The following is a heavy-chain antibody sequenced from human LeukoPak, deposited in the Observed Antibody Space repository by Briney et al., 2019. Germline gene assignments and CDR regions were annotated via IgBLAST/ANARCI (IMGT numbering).Heavy chain of an antibody. D-gene: IGHD1-26*01. V-gene: IGHV3-48*01. Sequence: GGSLRLSCAASGFTFSTYAMNWVRQAPGKGLEWLSYFSSSGNTISHADSVKGRFTVSRDNAKNSLYLHMNSLRAEDTAVYYCARSRSGSYFDSWGHGTLVTVSS. J-gene: IGHJ4*01. CDR1: GFTFSTYA. CDR3: ARSRSGSYFDS. CDR2: FSSSGNTI.